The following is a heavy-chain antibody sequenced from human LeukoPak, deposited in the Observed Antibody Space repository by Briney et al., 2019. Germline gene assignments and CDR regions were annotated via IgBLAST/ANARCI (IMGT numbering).Heavy chain of an antibody. D-gene: IGHD5-12*01. CDR2: INQDGSEE. Sequence: GGSLRLSCAASGFTFSHYWMIWVRQAPGKGLEWVAHINQDGSEEHYMDSVKARFTISRDNAKNSLSLQMNSLRAEDTAVYYCVRDGGVSGYDLLDYWGQGTLVTVSS. J-gene: IGHJ4*02. V-gene: IGHV3-7*01. CDR3: VRDGGVSGYDLLDY. CDR1: GFTFSHYW.